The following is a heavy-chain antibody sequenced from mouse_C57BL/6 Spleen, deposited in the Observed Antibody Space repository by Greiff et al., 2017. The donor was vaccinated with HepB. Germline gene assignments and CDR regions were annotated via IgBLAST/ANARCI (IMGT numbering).Heavy chain of an antibody. Sequence: EVKLMESGPGLVKPSQSLSLTCSVTGYSITSGYYWNWIRQFPGNKLEWMGYISYDGSNNSNPSLKNRISITRDPSKNQFFLKLNSVTTEDTATYYCARDGRYYGSSAHYWGQGTSVTVSS. V-gene: IGHV3-6*01. J-gene: IGHJ4*01. CDR2: ISYDGSN. D-gene: IGHD1-1*01. CDR1: GYSITSGYY. CDR3: ARDGRYYGSSAHY.